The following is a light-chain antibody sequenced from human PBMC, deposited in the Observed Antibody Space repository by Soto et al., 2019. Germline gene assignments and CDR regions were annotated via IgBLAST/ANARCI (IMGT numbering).Light chain of an antibody. CDR3: QQRSSWPLT. J-gene: IGKJ4*01. V-gene: IGKV3-11*01. CDR2: DAS. CDR1: QSVYTY. Sequence: EIVLTQSPATLPMSPGERATLSCRASQSVYTYLAWYQQKPGQAPRLLIYDASNRATGIPARFSGSGSGTDFTLTIGSLEPEDFAVYCCQQRSSWPLTFGGGTKVEI.